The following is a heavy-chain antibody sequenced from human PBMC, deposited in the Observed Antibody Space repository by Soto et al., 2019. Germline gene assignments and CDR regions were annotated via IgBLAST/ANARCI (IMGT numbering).Heavy chain of an antibody. D-gene: IGHD6-13*01. CDR1: GGSITSSFY. J-gene: IGHJ6*02. Sequence: QLQLQESGPGLVKPSETLSLSCTVSGGSITSSFYWGWIRQPPGKGLEWIGRIYGTGNTYYNPSLKGRVTIAADTSKLQFSLNLISVTAADTAVYYCRSSSRYSTDVWGQGATVTVSS. CDR3: RSSSRYSTDV. V-gene: IGHV4-39*01. CDR2: IYGTGNT.